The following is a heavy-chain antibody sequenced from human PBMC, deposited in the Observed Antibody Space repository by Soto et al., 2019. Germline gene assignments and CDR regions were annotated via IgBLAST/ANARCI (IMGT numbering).Heavy chain of an antibody. V-gene: IGHV1-69*04. J-gene: IGHJ4*02. CDR3: ARETPHICIGGSCKLFDY. Sequence: SVKVSCKASGGTFSSYTISWVRQAPGQGLEWMGRIIPILGIANYAQKFQGRVTITADKSTSTAYMELSSLRSEDTAVYYCARETPHICIGGSCKLFDYWGQGTLVTVSS. D-gene: IGHD2-15*01. CDR2: IIPILGIA. CDR1: GGTFSSYT.